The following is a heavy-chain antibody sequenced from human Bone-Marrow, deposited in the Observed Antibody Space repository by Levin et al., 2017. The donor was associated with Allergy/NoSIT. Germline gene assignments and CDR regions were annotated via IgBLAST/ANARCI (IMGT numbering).Heavy chain of an antibody. D-gene: IGHD2-2*01. CDR1: GYTFTSYG. CDR3: ARDRLVVVVPAAVSYYYYGMDV. Sequence: ASVKVSCKASGYTFTSYGISWVRQAPGQGLEWMGWISAYNGNTNYAQKLQGRVTMTTDTSTSTAYMELRSLRSDDTAVYYCARDRLVVVVPAAVSYYYYGMDVWGQGTTVTVSS. CDR2: ISAYNGNT. V-gene: IGHV1-18*01. J-gene: IGHJ6*02.